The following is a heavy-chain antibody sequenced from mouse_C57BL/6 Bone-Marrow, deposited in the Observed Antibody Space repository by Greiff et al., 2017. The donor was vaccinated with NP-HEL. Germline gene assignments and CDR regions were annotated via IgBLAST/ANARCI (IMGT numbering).Heavy chain of an antibody. D-gene: IGHD1-1*01. CDR3: ARFPPYYYGSSYDAMDY. V-gene: IGHV1-55*01. Sequence: VQLQQPGAELVKPGASVKMSCKASGYTFTSYWITWVKQRPGQGLEWIGDIYPGSGSTNYNEKFKSKATLTVDTSSSTAYMQLSSLTSEDSAVYYCARFPPYYYGSSYDAMDYWGQGTSVTVSS. J-gene: IGHJ4*01. CDR2: IYPGSGST. CDR1: GYTFTSYW.